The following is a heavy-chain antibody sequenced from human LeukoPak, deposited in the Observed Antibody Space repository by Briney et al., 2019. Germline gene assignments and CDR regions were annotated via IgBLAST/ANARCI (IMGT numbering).Heavy chain of an antibody. J-gene: IGHJ4*02. Sequence: PGGSLRLSCAASGFTFSSSSMNWVRQAPGKGLVWVSRIDSDGSSTSYADSVKGRFTISRDNAKNTLYLQMNSLRVEDTAVYYCARDHIRSLDYWGQGTLVTVSS. V-gene: IGHV3-74*01. CDR1: GFTFSSSS. D-gene: IGHD1-14*01. CDR3: ARDHIRSLDY. CDR2: IDSDGSST.